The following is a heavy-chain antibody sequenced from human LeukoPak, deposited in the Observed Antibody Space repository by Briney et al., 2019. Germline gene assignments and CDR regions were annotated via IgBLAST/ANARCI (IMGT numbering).Heavy chain of an antibody. CDR3: AKHGYYYYNMDV. CDR1: GFAFSTYA. J-gene: IGHJ6*04. Sequence: GRSLRLSCAASGFAFSTYAMHWVRQAPGKGLEWVSGISGSGGSTYYADSVKGRFTISRDNSKNTLYLQMNSLRAEDTAVYFCAKHGYYYYNMDVWGKGTTVTVSS. V-gene: IGHV3-23*01. CDR2: ISGSGGST.